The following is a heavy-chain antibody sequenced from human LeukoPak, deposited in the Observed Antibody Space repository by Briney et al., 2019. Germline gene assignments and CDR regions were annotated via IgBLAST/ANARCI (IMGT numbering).Heavy chain of an antibody. V-gene: IGHV4-39*07. CDR1: GGSINGYY. CDR3: ARDMGVYSSP. Sequence: PSETLSLTCTVSGGSINGYYWGWIRQPPGKGLEWIGSIYYSGSTYYNPSLKSRVTISVDTSKNQFSLKLSSVTAADTAVYYCARDMGVYSSPWGQGTLVTVSS. D-gene: IGHD6-13*01. J-gene: IGHJ5*02. CDR2: IYYSGST.